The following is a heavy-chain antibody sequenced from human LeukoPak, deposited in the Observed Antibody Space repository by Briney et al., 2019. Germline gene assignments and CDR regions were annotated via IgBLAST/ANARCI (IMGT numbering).Heavy chain of an antibody. Sequence: PGGSLRLSCAASGFTVSSNYMSWVRQAPGKGLEWVSVIYSGGSTYYADSVKGRFTISRDNSKNTLYLQMNSLRAEDTAVYYCAKGPGQWLVRAFDYWGQGTLVTVSS. J-gene: IGHJ4*02. CDR1: GFTVSSNY. CDR2: IYSGGST. V-gene: IGHV3-53*01. CDR3: AKGPGQWLVRAFDY. D-gene: IGHD6-19*01.